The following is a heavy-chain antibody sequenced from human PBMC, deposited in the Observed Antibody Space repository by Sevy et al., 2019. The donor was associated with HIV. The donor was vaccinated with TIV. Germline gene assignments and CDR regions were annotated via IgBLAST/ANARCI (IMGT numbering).Heavy chain of an antibody. CDR3: ARDSAMTKDS. D-gene: IGHD4-17*01. V-gene: IGHV3-7*01. Sequence: GGSLRLSCAASGFTFSNAWMNWVRQAPGRGLEWVANIKQDGSETYYGDSVKGRFTISRDNAKNSLYLQMNSLRVEDTGVYYCARDSAMTKDSWGQGTLVTVSS. J-gene: IGHJ4*02. CDR1: GFTFSNAW. CDR2: IKQDGSET.